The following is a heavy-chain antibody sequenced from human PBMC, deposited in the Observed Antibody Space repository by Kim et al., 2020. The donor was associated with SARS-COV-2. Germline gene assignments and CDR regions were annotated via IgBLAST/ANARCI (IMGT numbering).Heavy chain of an antibody. CDR3: ARWHSAGLREVWFDP. CDR1: GGSISSYY. CDR2: IYTSGST. D-gene: IGHD6-13*01. Sequence: SETLSLTCTVSGGSISSYYWSWIRQPAGKGLEWIGRIYTSGSTNYNPSLKSRVTMSVDTSKNQFSLKLSSVTAAVTAVYYCARWHSAGLREVWFDPWGQGTLVTVSS. V-gene: IGHV4-4*07. J-gene: IGHJ5*02.